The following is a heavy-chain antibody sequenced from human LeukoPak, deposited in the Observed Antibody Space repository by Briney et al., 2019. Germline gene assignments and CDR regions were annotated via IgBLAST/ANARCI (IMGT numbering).Heavy chain of an antibody. J-gene: IGHJ4*02. CDR3: ARDRDWLLYDY. D-gene: IGHD3-9*01. CDR1: GSLFSSYV. V-gene: IGHV3-33*01. CDR2: ISHDETYK. Sequence: SGTSLRLSCAGSGSLFSSYVMHWVRQAPGKGLEWVAAISHDETYKYYADSLRGRVTISRDNSKNTLYLQMHSLRADDTAIYYCARDRDWLLYDYWGQGTLVTVSS.